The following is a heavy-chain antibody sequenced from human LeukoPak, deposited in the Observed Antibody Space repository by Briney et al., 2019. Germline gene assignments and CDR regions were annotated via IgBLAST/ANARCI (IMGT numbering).Heavy chain of an antibody. V-gene: IGHV3-33*01. CDR1: GFIFSSYG. CDR3: AGDIASTAAAAPLGY. CDR2: IWYDGSNK. J-gene: IGHJ4*02. D-gene: IGHD6-13*01. Sequence: GGSLRRSCAASGFIFSSYGMHWVRQAPGKGLEWVAVIWYDGSNKYYADSVKGRFTISRDNSQNTLYLQMNSLRAEDTAVYYCAGDIASTAAAAPLGYWGQGTLVTVSS.